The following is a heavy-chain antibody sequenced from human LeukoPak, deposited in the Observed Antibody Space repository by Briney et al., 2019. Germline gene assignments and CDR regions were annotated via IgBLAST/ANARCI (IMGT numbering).Heavy chain of an antibody. D-gene: IGHD5-24*01. V-gene: IGHV1-8*01. CDR3: ARTGDGYNLPDY. CDR1: GYTFTSYD. CDR2: MNPNSGNT. J-gene: IGHJ4*02. Sequence: ASVKVSCKASGYTFTSYDINWVRQATGQGLEWMGWMNPNSGNTGYAQKFQGRATMTRNTSISTAYMELSSLGSEDTAVYYCARTGDGYNLPDYWGQGTLVTVSS.